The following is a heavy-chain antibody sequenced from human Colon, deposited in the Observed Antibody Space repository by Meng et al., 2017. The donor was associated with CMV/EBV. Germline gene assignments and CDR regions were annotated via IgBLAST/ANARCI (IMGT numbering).Heavy chain of an antibody. CDR3: ARDLEWELSFDP. Sequence: EVELVESGGGLVQPGGSLSLPWAASGFTFSNYLMHWVRQAPGKGLVWVSRIKTDGSTTNYADSVKGRFTISRDNAKNTLYLQMNSLRAEDTAVYYCARDLEWELSFDPWGQGTLVTVSS. D-gene: IGHD1-26*01. CDR1: GFTFSNYL. J-gene: IGHJ5*02. CDR2: IKTDGSTT. V-gene: IGHV3-74*01.